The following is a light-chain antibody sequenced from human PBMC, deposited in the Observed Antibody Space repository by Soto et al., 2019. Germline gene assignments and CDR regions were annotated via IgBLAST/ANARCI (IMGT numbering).Light chain of an antibody. J-gene: IGKJ1*01. CDR2: KIS. V-gene: IGKV2-30*01. CDR3: MQGTNWPWT. CDR1: ESLLYRDGSTY. Sequence: DVVMTQSPLSLPVTLGQPASISCRSSESLLYRDGSTYLNWFHQRPGQSPRRLIYKISNRDSGVPDRFSVSGSGTDFTLKISRVEAEDVGVYYCMQGTNWPWTFGQGPKVEMK.